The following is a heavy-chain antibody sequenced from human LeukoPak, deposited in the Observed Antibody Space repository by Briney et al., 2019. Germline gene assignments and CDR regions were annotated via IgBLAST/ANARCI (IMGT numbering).Heavy chain of an antibody. J-gene: IGHJ6*02. CDR2: IYPRDGST. V-gene: IGHV1-46*01. CDR3: ARGTRTAVFFYYYYYGMDV. Sequence: ASVKVSCKASGYTFTSNYIHWVRQAPGQGLEWMGMIYPRDGSTSYAQKFQGRVTMTRNTSISTAYMELSSLRSEDTAVYYCARGTRTAVFFYYYYYGMDVWGQGTTVTVSS. CDR1: GYTFTSNY. D-gene: IGHD6-13*01.